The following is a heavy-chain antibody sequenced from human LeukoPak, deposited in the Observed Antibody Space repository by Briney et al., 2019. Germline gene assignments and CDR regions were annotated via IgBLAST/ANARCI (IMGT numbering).Heavy chain of an antibody. Sequence: PSETLSLTCTVSGGSISSYYWSWIRQPPGKGLEWIRHIYYSGSTNYNASLKSRVTISVATSKNHFSLKLSSVTAADTAVYFCARERGGSKLSGLYGRDYYYMDVWGKGTTVTVSS. J-gene: IGHJ6*03. V-gene: IGHV4-59*01. CDR3: ARERGGSKLSGLYGRDYYYMDV. CDR2: IYYSGST. CDR1: GGSISSYY. D-gene: IGHD3-16*01.